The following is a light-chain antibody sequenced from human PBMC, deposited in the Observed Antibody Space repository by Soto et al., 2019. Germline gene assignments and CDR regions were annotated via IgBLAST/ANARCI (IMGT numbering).Light chain of an antibody. CDR2: EVY. CDR1: SSDVAGYNF. CDR3: TSYTNTSTHGV. V-gene: IGLV2-14*01. Sequence: QSALTQPASVSGSPGQSITISCTGISSDVAGYNFVAWYQQHPGKAPKVIIYEVYNQPSAVSNRCSGSKSGNTASLPTSGRQAEDEADYYCTSYTNTSTHGVFGGGTKLTVL. J-gene: IGLJ3*02.